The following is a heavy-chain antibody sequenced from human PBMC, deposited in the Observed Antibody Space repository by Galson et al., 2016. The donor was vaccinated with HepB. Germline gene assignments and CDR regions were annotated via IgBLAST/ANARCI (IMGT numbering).Heavy chain of an antibody. CDR2: IYHSGST. D-gene: IGHD2-21*02. J-gene: IGHJ3*02. Sequence: TLSLTCAVSGGSISIGTYSWTWIRQPPGKGLEWIAYIYHSGSTNYNPSLKSRVTISLDRSKNQFSLRLTSVTAADTAIYYCARGRGDYLGNAFDIWGLGTMVTVSS. V-gene: IGHV4-30-2*01. CDR3: ARGRGDYLGNAFDI. CDR1: GGSISIGTYS.